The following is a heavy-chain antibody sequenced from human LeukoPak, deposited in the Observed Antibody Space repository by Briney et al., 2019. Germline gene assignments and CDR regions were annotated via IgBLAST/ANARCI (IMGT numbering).Heavy chain of an antibody. Sequence: GGSLRLSCAASGFMFSSYWMSWVRQAPGKGLEWVADIKEDGSEKSYVDSVKGRFTISRDNAKNSLYLQMNTLRAEDTAVYYRARGMAPADAFDIWGQGTMVTVSS. V-gene: IGHV3-7*01. CDR3: ARGMAPADAFDI. CDR2: IKEDGSEK. CDR1: GFMFSSYW. D-gene: IGHD2-8*01. J-gene: IGHJ3*02.